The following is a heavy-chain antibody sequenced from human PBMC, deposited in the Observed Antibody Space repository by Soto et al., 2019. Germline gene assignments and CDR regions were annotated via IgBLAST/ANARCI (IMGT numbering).Heavy chain of an antibody. V-gene: IGHV4-34*01. CDR2: INHSGST. CDR1: GGSFSGYY. D-gene: IGHD2-2*01. J-gene: IGHJ4*02. Sequence: SETLSLTCAVYGGSFSGYYWSWIRQPPGKGLEWIGEINHSGSTNYNPSLKSRVTISVDTSKNQFSLKLSSVTAADTAVYYCARGGPRAGSTSPPPFDYWGQGTLVTVSS. CDR3: ARGGPRAGSTSPPPFDY.